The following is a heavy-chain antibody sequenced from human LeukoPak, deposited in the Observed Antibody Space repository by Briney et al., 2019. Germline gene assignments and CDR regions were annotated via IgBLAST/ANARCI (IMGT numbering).Heavy chain of an antibody. CDR1: GYTFTSYD. J-gene: IGHJ3*02. D-gene: IGHD3-22*01. Sequence: ASVKVSCKASGYTFTSYDINWVRQATGQGLEWMGWMNPNSGNTGYAQKFRGRVTITRNTSISTAYMELSSLRSEDTAVYYCARLRYYDSSGLDAFDIWGQGTMVTVSS. CDR3: ARLRYYDSSGLDAFDI. V-gene: IGHV1-8*03. CDR2: MNPNSGNT.